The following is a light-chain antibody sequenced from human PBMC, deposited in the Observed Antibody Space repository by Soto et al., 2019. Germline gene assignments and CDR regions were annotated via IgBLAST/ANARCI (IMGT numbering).Light chain of an antibody. CDR3: QQRSNWPPWT. J-gene: IGKJ1*01. CDR1: QSVSSF. V-gene: IGKV3-11*01. CDR2: GAS. Sequence: DMVLTQSPATLSLSPGERATLTCRASQSVSSFLAWYQQKPGQAPRLLIYGASIRATGIPARFSGSGSGTDFTLTISSLEPEDFAVYYCQQRSNWPPWTFGQGTKV.